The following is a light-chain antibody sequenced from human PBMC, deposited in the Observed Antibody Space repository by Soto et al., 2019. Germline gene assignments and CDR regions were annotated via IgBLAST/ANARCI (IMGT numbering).Light chain of an antibody. CDR1: QSVSTN. V-gene: IGKV3-15*01. CDR2: GAS. Sequence: EIVMTQSPATLSVSPGERATLSCRASQSVSTNLAWYQQKPGQAPRLLIYGASTRASGTPARFSGRGSGTEFTLTISSLQSEDFAVYYCQQYDNWLEITFGQGTRLEIK. CDR3: QQYDNWLEIT. J-gene: IGKJ5*01.